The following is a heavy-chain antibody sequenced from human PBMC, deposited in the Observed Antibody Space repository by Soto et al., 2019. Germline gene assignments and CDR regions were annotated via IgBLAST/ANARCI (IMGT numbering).Heavy chain of an antibody. CDR1: GFTFSSYA. J-gene: IGHJ4*02. CDR3: ARPTITMVRTPFDY. V-gene: IGHV3-23*01. Sequence: GGSLRLSCAASGFTFSSYAMGWVRQAPGKGLEWVSAISGSGGSTYYADSVKGRFTISRDNSKNTLYLQMNSLRAEDTAVYYCARPTITMVRTPFDYWGQRNSVTVSS. D-gene: IGHD3-10*01. CDR2: ISGSGGST.